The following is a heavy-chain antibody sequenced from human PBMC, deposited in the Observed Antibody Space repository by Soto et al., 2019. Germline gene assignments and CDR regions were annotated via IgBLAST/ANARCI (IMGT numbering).Heavy chain of an antibody. V-gene: IGHV1-69*13. D-gene: IGHD6-19*01. CDR1: GGTFSSDA. CDR3: ARASGYVSGWYHDY. J-gene: IGHJ4*02. Sequence: SVKVSCKASGGTFSSDAVSWVRQAPGQGLEWMGGLIPILGTTHYAQKFQGRVTITADESTNTAYMELSNLRSDDTAVYYCARASGYVSGWYHDYWGQGTRVTVSS. CDR2: LIPILGTT.